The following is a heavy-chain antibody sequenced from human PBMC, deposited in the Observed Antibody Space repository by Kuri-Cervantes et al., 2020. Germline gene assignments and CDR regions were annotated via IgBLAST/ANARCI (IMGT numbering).Heavy chain of an antibody. CDR3: ARDRAAAGPRRYFDY. CDR1: GFTFSSYW. D-gene: IGHD6-13*01. J-gene: IGHJ4*02. Sequence: LSLTCAASGFTFSSYWITWVRQAPGKGLEWVANIKQDGSEKYYVDSVKGRFTISRDNAKNSLYLQMNSLRAEDTAVYYCARDRAAAGPRRYFDYWGQGTLVTVSS. CDR2: IKQDGSEK. V-gene: IGHV3-7*01.